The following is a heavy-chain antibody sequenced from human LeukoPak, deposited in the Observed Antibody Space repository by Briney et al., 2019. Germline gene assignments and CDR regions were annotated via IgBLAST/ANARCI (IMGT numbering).Heavy chain of an antibody. CDR3: AKNPPYGSGSYYVTL. Sequence: GPLRLSCAASAFTFSSYAMSWVRQAAGKVLEWVSAISGSGGITYDAAFVKGWFIISRDNSKYTLYLQMNSLRAEDTAVYYCAKNPPYGSGSYYVTLWGQGTLVTVSS. J-gene: IGHJ4*02. V-gene: IGHV3-23*01. CDR1: AFTFSSYA. CDR2: ISGSGGIT. D-gene: IGHD3-10*01.